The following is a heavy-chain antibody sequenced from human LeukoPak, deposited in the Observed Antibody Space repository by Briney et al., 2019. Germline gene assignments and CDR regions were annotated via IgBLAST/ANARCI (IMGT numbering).Heavy chain of an antibody. V-gene: IGHV1-69*06. CDR2: IIPIFGTA. D-gene: IGHD3-10*01. J-gene: IGHJ5*02. CDR1: GGTFSSYA. CDR3: ARGGIALYGSGSHNWFDP. Sequence: ASVKVSCKASGGTFSSYAISWVRQAPGQGLEWMGGIIPIFGTANYAQKFQGRVTITADKSTSTAYMELSSLRSEDTAVYYCARGGIALYGSGSHNWFDPWGQGTLVTVSS.